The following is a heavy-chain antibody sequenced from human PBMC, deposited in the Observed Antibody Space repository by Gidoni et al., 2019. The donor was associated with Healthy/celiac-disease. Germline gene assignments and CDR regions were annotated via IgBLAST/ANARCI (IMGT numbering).Heavy chain of an antibody. CDR1: GFTFSSYS. Sequence: EVQLVESGGGLVQPGGSLRRSGAASGFTFSSYSMNWVRQAPGKGLEWVSFLISCSSTIYYADSVKGRFTISRDNAKNSLYLQMNSLRDEDTAVYYCVSGYGAYWGQGTLVTVSS. J-gene: IGHJ4*02. CDR3: VSGYGAY. D-gene: IGHD5-12*01. V-gene: IGHV3-48*02. CDR2: LISCSSTI.